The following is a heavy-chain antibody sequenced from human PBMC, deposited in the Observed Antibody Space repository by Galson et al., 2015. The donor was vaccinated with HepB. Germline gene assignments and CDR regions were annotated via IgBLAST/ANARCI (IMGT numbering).Heavy chain of an antibody. J-gene: IGHJ4*02. Sequence: ETLSLTCTVYGGSFSGYYWSWIRQPPGKGLEWIGEISHRGSTNYNPSLKSRVTISVDTSKNQFSLKLTSVTAADTAVYYCARSEPPLWGHLIVHFDYWGQGTLVTVSS. V-gene: IGHV4-34*01. CDR1: GGSFSGYY. CDR3: ARSEPPLWGHLIVHFDY. D-gene: IGHD2-21*01. CDR2: ISHRGST.